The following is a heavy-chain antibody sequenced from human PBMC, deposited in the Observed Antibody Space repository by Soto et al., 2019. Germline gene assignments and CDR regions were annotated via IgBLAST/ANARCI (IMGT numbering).Heavy chain of an antibody. D-gene: IGHD3-22*01. V-gene: IGHV5-10-1*01. CDR2: IDPSDSQT. CDR3: ASQIYDSDTGRNFQYYFDS. J-gene: IGHJ4*02. CDR1: GYSFAGYW. Sequence: GESLKISCKGSGYSFAGYWITWVRQKPGKGLEWMGRIDPSDSQTYYSPSFRGHVTISVTKSISTVFLQWSSLRASDTAMYYCASQIYDSDTGRNFQYYFDSWGQGTPVTDSS.